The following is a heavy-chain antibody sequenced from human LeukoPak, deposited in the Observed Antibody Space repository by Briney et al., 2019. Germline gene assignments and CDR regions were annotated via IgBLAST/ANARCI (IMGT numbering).Heavy chain of an antibody. J-gene: IGHJ4*02. CDR1: GFTFSNAW. CDR2: IKSKTDGGTT. V-gene: IGHV3-15*01. Sequence: GGSLRLSCAASGFTFSNAWMSWVRQAPGKGLEWVGRIKSKTDGGTTDYAAPVNARFTISRDDSKNTLYLQMNSLKTEDTAVYYCTTEGYSGYDSRAPFDYWGQGTLVTVSS. D-gene: IGHD5-12*01. CDR3: TTEGYSGYDSRAPFDY.